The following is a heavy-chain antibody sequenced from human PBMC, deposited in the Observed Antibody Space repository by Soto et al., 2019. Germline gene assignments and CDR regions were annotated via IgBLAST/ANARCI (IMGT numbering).Heavy chain of an antibody. D-gene: IGHD2-2*01. Sequence: EVQLVETGGGLIQPGGSLILSCAASGFTVSSKYMSWLRQAPGKGLEWVSIIYSDGNTYYADSVRGRFTISRDNSKNTLNLQMNSLRAGDTAVYFCARGRGNCVVTTCYLPFYAWGQGTLVTVSS. V-gene: IGHV3-53*02. J-gene: IGHJ5*02. CDR3: ARGRGNCVVTTCYLPFYA. CDR1: GFTVSSKY. CDR2: IYSDGNT.